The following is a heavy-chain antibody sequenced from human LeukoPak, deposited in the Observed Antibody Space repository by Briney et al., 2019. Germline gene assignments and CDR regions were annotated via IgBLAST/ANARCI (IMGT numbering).Heavy chain of an antibody. Sequence: GGSLRLSCAASGFTFSNAWMSWVRQAPGKGLEWVGRIKSKTDGGTTDYAAPVKGRFTISRDDSKNTLYLQMNSLKTEDTAVYYCTTDPPLPGQWLVPGYFQHWGQGTLVTVSS. CDR2: IKSKTDGGTT. V-gene: IGHV3-15*01. J-gene: IGHJ1*01. CDR3: TTDPPLPGQWLVPGYFQH. CDR1: GFTFSNAW. D-gene: IGHD6-19*01.